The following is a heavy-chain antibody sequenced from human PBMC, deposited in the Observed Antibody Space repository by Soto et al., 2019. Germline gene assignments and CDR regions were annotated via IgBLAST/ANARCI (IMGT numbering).Heavy chain of an antibody. CDR3: ARDVSPGSSSLYLDAFDI. D-gene: IGHD6-13*01. J-gene: IGHJ3*02. CDR1: GFTLSAYW. CDR2: INRDGSKK. Sequence: EVQLEESGGDLVQPGGSLRLSCAASGFTLSAYWMTWVRQAPGKGLEWVANINRDGSKKSYLDSVRGRFTISRDNFGNSLYPQMDSLRADDTALYYCARDVSPGSSSLYLDAFDIWGQGTMVTVSS. V-gene: IGHV3-7*05.